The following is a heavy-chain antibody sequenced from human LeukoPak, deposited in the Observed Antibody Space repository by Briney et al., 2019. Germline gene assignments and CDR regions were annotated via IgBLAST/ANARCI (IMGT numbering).Heavy chain of an antibody. CDR2: ISGSGGST. J-gene: IGHJ4*02. Sequence: PGGSLRLSCAATGFTFSSYAMSWVRQAPGKGLEWLSAISGSGGSTYYADSVKGRFTISRDNSKNTLYLQMNSLRAEDTAVYYCAKEIYSSGWIPFDYWGQGTLVTVSS. CDR1: GFTFSSYA. D-gene: IGHD6-19*01. V-gene: IGHV3-23*01. CDR3: AKEIYSSGWIPFDY.